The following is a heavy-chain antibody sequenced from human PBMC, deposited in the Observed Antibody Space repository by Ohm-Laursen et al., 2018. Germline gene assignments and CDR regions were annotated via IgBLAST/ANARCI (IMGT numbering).Heavy chain of an antibody. CDR3: TTHVAAEVYFDY. CDR2: IKSKTDGGTT. V-gene: IGHV3-15*01. J-gene: IGHJ4*02. Sequence: SLRLSCAASGSTFSNAWMSWVRQAPGKELEWVGRIKSKTDGGTTDYAAPVKGRFTISRDDSKNTLYLQMNSLKTEDTAVYYCTTHVAAEVYFDYWGQGTLVTVSS. D-gene: IGHD6-13*01. CDR1: GSTFSNAW.